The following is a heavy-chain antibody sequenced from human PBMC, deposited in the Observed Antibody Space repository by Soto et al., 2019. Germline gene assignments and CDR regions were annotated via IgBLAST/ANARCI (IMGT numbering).Heavy chain of an antibody. Sequence: SETLSLTCTVSGGSVSSGSYYWSWIRQPTGKGLEWIGYIYYSGSTNYNPSLKSRVTISVDTSKNQFSLKLSSVTAADTAVYYCARGPYYDFWSGYPDYWGQGTLVTVSS. J-gene: IGHJ4*02. V-gene: IGHV4-61*01. D-gene: IGHD3-3*01. CDR1: GGSVSSGSYY. CDR2: IYYSGST. CDR3: ARGPYYDFWSGYPDY.